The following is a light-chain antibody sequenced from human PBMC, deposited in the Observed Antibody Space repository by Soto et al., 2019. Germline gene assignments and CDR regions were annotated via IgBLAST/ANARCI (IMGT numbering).Light chain of an antibody. Sequence: DIQMTQSPSTLSASVGDRVTITCRASQSISSWLAWYQQKPGKAPKLLIYKASSLESGVPSRFSGSGSGTELTLTISSLQPDDFATYYCHHYNSYSTFGQGTKLEIK. CDR1: QSISSW. CDR3: HHYNSYST. V-gene: IGKV1-5*03. CDR2: KAS. J-gene: IGKJ2*01.